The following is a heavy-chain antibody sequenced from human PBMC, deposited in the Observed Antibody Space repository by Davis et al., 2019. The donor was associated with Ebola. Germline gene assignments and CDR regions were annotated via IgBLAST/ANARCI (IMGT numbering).Heavy chain of an antibody. D-gene: IGHD3-10*01. Sequence: MPSETLSLTCAVYGGSFSGYYWGWIRQPPGKGLEWIGSIYYSGSTYYNPSLKSRVTISVDTSKNQFSLKLSSVTAADTAVYYCARNFAVITMVQGVISEFDYWGQGTLVTVSS. J-gene: IGHJ4*02. CDR1: GGSFSGYY. CDR3: ARNFAVITMVQGVISEFDY. V-gene: IGHV4-39*01. CDR2: IYYSGST.